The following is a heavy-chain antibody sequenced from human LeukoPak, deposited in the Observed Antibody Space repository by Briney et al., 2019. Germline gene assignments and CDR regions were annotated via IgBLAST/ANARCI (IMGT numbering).Heavy chain of an antibody. J-gene: IGHJ5*02. CDR2: INHSGST. V-gene: IGHV4-34*01. CDR3: ARDNYPDYYGSGSYYNGGLDP. CDR1: GGSFSGYY. Sequence: SETLSLTCAVYGGSFSGYYWSWIRQPPGKGLEWTGEINHSGSTNYNPSLKSRVTISVDTSKNQFSLKLSSVTAADTAVYYCARDNYPDYYGSGSYYNGGLDPWGQGTLVTVSS. D-gene: IGHD3-10*01.